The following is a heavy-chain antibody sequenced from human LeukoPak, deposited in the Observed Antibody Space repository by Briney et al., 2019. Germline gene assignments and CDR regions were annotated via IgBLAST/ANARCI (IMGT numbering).Heavy chain of an antibody. V-gene: IGHV6-1*01. D-gene: IGHD3-10*01. J-gene: IGHJ5*02. Sequence: SQTLSLTCAISGDSVSSNSAAWNWIRQSPSRGLEWLGRTYYRSKWYNDYAVSVKSRITINPDTSKNQFSLQLNSVTPEDTAVYYCARFNHYGPGTPYNWFDPWGQGTLVTVSS. CDR3: ARFNHYGPGTPYNWFDP. CDR1: GDSVSSNSAA. CDR2: TYYRSKWYN.